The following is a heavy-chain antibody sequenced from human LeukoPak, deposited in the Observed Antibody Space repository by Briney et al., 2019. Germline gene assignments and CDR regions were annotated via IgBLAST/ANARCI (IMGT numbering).Heavy chain of an antibody. CDR3: ARHTGQMEYYYYYYYMDV. J-gene: IGHJ6*03. CDR1: GYSISSGYL. Sequence: SETLSLTCTVSGYSISSGYLWGWIRQPPGKGLEWIGSIDGSGSSYYNPSLKSRVTISVDTSRNQFSLKMTSVTAADTAVYYCARHTGQMEYYYYYYYMDVWGKGTTVTISS. V-gene: IGHV4-38-2*02. D-gene: IGHD1-14*01. CDR2: IDGSGSS.